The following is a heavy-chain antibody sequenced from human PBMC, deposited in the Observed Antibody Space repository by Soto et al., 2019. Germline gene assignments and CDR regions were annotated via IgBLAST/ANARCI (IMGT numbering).Heavy chain of an antibody. Sequence: ASVTVSCQASGYTFTSYAMHWVRQAPGQRLEWMGWINTGNGNTKYSQKFQGRVTITRDTSASTAYMELSSLRSEDTAVYYCAMSTFDYWGQGTLVTVSS. V-gene: IGHV1-3*04. CDR3: AMSTFDY. CDR1: GYTFTSYA. CDR2: INTGNGNT. J-gene: IGHJ4*02.